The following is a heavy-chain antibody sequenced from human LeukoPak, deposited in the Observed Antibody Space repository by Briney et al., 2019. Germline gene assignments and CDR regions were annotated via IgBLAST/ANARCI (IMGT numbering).Heavy chain of an antibody. V-gene: IGHV2-5*01. J-gene: IGHJ4*02. CDR2: IFWNDEK. CDR3: AHSVRTYSHVNDY. D-gene: IGHD5-18*01. CDR1: GVSLSTNGGS. Sequence: SGPTLFDPTPTLTLTCTVSGVSLSTNGGSVGWIRQPPGKALEWLGMIFWNDEKRLNPSLKSRLTITKDTSKNQVVLIMTNMDPEHTATYYCAHSVRTYSHVNDYWGQGALVAVSS.